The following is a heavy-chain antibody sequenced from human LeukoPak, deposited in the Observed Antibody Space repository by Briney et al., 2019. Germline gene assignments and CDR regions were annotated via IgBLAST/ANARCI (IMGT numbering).Heavy chain of an antibody. V-gene: IGHV3-30*18. J-gene: IGHJ6*02. D-gene: IGHD3-3*01. CDR1: GLTFSSYG. CDR2: ISYDGSNK. Sequence: GGSLRLSCAASGLTFSSYGMHWVRQAPGKGLEWVAVISYDGSNKYYADSVKGRFTISRDNSKNTLYLQMNSLRAEDTAVYYCAKEGDFWSGYYGYYYYYYGMDVWGQGTTVTVSS. CDR3: AKEGDFWSGYYGYYYYYYGMDV.